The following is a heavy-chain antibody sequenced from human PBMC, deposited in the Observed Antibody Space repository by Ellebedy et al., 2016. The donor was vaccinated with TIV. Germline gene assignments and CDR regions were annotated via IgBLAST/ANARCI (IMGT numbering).Heavy chain of an antibody. V-gene: IGHV3-30*18. D-gene: IGHD4-17*01. Sequence: PGGSLRLSCAASGFTFSNYGMHWIRQAPGKGLEWVAVISYDGSNKNYADSVEGRFTISRDNSKNTLDLQMNSLRAKDTAVYYCAKALDYGDGYGMNVWGQGTTVTVSS. CDR1: GFTFSNYG. CDR2: ISYDGSNK. J-gene: IGHJ6*02. CDR3: AKALDYGDGYGMNV.